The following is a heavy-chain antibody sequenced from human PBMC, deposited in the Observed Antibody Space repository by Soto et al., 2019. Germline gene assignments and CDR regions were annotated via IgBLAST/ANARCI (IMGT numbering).Heavy chain of an antibody. CDR2: IYYSGST. CDR3: ARILGKRAITMVRGGRGYYFDY. CDR1: GGSISSSSYY. J-gene: IGHJ4*02. D-gene: IGHD3-10*01. Sequence: QLQLQESGPGLVKPSETLSLTCTVSGGSISSSSYYWGWIRQPPGKGLEWIGSIYYSGSTYYNPSLKSRVTISVDTSKNQFSLKLSSVTAADTAVYYCARILGKRAITMVRGGRGYYFDYWGQGTLVTVSS. V-gene: IGHV4-39*01.